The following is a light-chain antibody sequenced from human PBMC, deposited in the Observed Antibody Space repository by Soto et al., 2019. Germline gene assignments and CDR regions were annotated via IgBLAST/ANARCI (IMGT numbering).Light chain of an antibody. CDR2: EVT. Sequence: QSALTQPPSASGFPGQSVTISCTGTSSDVGYYDYVSWYQQHPGKAPKLVIYEVTKRPSGVPGRFSASTSGTSASLAISGLQSDDEADYYCATWDDDLNAAVFGGGTQLTVL. CDR1: SSDVGYYDY. J-gene: IGLJ7*01. CDR3: ATWDDDLNAAV. V-gene: IGLV2-8*01.